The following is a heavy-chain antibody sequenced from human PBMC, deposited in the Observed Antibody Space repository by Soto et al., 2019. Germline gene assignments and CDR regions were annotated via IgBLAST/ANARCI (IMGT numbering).Heavy chain of an antibody. J-gene: IGHJ4*02. D-gene: IGHD3-10*01. V-gene: IGHV3-23*01. CDR3: ANARYYYGSGSYYKNPPDY. CDR2: ISGSGGST. CDR1: GFTFSSYA. Sequence: VGSLRLSCAASGFTFSSYAMSWVRQAPGKGLEWVSAISGSGGSTYYADSAKGRFTISRDNSKNTLYLQMNSLRAEDTAVYYCANARYYYGSGSYYKNPPDYWGQGTLVTVSS.